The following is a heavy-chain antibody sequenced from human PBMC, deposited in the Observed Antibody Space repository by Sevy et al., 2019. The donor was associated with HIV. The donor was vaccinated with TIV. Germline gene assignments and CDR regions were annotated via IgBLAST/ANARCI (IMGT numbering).Heavy chain of an antibody. CDR1: GFTFGDYA. Sequence: GGSLRFSCTASGFTFGDYAMSWFRQAPGKGLEWVGFIRSKAYGGTTEYAASVKGRFTISRDDSKSIAYLQMNSLKTEDTAVYYCTRGEVGATSAFDIRGQGTMVTVSS. D-gene: IGHD1-26*01. CDR2: IRSKAYGGTT. J-gene: IGHJ3*02. V-gene: IGHV3-49*03. CDR3: TRGEVGATSAFDI.